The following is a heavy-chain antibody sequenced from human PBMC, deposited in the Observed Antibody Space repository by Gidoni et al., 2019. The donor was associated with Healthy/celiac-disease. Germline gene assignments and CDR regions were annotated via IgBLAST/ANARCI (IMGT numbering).Heavy chain of an antibody. V-gene: IGHV1-18*01. CDR2: ISAYNGNT. D-gene: IGHD1-20*01. CDR3: ARAPKGITGAKNQGGVLYYFDY. J-gene: IGHJ4*02. CDR1: GYTFTSYG. Sequence: QVQLVQSGAEVKKPGASVKVSCKASGYTFTSYGISWVRQAPGQGLEWMGWISAYNGNTNYAQKLQGRVTMTTDTSTSTAYMELRSLRSDDTAVYYCARAPKGITGAKNQGGVLYYFDYWGQGTLVTVSS.